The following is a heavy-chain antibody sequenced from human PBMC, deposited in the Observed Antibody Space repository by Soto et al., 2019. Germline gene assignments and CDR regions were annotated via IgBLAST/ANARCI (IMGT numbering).Heavy chain of an antibody. J-gene: IGHJ6*02. Sequence: QVQLVESGGGVVQPGRSLRLSCAASGFTFSSYGMHWVRQAPGKGLEWVAVISYDGSNKYYADSVKGRFTISRDNSKNTLYLQMHSLRAEDTAGYYCAKEVWSGPMDVWGQGTTVTVSS. V-gene: IGHV3-30*18. CDR1: GFTFSSYG. CDR3: AKEVWSGPMDV. D-gene: IGHD3-3*01. CDR2: ISYDGSNK.